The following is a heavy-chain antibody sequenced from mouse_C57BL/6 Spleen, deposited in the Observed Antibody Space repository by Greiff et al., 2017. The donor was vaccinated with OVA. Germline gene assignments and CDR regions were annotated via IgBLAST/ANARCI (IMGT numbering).Heavy chain of an antibody. V-gene: IGHV1-59*01. CDR3: ARCGGNYRVSYAMDY. CDR1: GYTFTSYW. Sequence: VQLQQPGAELVRPGTSVKLSCKASGYTFTSYWMHWVKQRPGQGLEWIGVIDPSDSYTNYNQKFKGKATLTVDTSSSTAYMQLSSLTSEDSAVYYGARCGGNYRVSYAMDYWGQGTSVTVSS. CDR2: IDPSDSYT. D-gene: IGHD2-1*01. J-gene: IGHJ4*01.